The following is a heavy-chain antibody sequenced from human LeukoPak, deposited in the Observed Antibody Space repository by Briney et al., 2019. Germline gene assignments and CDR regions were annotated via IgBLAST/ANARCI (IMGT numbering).Heavy chain of an antibody. CDR1: GVTFSSYA. J-gene: IGHJ4*02. CDR3: ARDYRSGSYSGGAIDY. D-gene: IGHD1-26*01. V-gene: IGHV3-30*04. Sequence: TGGSLRLSCAASGVTFSSYAMHWVRQAPGKGLEWVALISYDRTNKYYADSVKGRFTMSRDNSKNTLYLQMNSLRAEDTAVYYCARDYRSGSYSGGAIDYWGQGTLVTVSS. CDR2: ISYDRTNK.